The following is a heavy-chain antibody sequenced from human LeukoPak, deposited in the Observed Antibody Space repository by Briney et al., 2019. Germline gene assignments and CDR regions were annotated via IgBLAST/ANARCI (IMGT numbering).Heavy chain of an antibody. CDR1: GFTFSSYA. Sequence: GGSLRLSCAASGFTFSSYAMHWVRQAPGKGLEWVAVISYDGSNKYYADSVKGRFTISRDSSKNTLYLQMNSLRAEDTAMYYCAKAPDSSGYYYISDYWGQGALVTVFS. CDR3: AKAPDSSGYYYISDY. D-gene: IGHD3-22*01. CDR2: ISYDGSNK. J-gene: IGHJ4*02. V-gene: IGHV3-30*14.